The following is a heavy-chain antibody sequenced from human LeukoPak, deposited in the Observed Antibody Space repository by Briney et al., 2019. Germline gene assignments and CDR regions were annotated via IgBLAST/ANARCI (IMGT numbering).Heavy chain of an antibody. CDR2: INHSGST. V-gene: IGHV4-34*01. D-gene: IGHD5-12*01. CDR3: ARGLAPYYYYGMDV. Sequence: KTSETLSLTCTVSGGSISSYYWSWIRQPPGKGLEWIGEINHSGSTNYNPSLKSRVTISVDTSKNQFSLKLSSVTAADTAVYYCARGLAPYYYYGMDVWGQGTTVTVSS. J-gene: IGHJ6*02. CDR1: GGSISSYY.